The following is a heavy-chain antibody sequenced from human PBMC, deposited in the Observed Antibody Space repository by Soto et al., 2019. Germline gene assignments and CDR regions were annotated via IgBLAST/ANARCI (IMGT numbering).Heavy chain of an antibody. CDR1: GFTFSSYG. CDR3: ARGVGMLVVPAALDY. V-gene: IGHV3-33*01. Sequence: GGSLRLSCAASGFTFSSYGMHWVRQAPGKGLEWVAVIWYDGSNKYYADSVKGRFTISRDNSKNTLYLQMNSLRAEDTAVYYCARGVGMLVVPAALDYWGQGTLVTVSS. J-gene: IGHJ4*02. CDR2: IWYDGSNK. D-gene: IGHD2-2*01.